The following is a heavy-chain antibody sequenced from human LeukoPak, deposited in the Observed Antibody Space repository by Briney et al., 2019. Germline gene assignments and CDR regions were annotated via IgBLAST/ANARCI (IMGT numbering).Heavy chain of an antibody. CDR3: ARVLYYDSSGYILNAFDI. V-gene: IGHV1-2*02. Sequence: GASVKVSCKASGYTFTSYYMHWVRQAPGQGLEWMGWINPNSGGTNYAQKFQGRVTMTRDTSISTAYMELSRLRSDDTAVYYCARVLYYDSSGYILNAFDIWGQGTMVTVSS. CDR1: GYTFTSYY. CDR2: INPNSGGT. J-gene: IGHJ3*02. D-gene: IGHD3-22*01.